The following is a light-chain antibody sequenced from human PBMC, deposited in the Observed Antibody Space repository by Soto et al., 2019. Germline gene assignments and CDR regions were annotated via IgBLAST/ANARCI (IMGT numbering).Light chain of an antibody. CDR1: QSVSGH. CDR3: QQRSNWPIFT. V-gene: IGKV3-11*01. Sequence: EIVSTQSPATLSLSPGERATLSCRASQSVSGHLAWYQQKPGQAPRLLIYDASNRATGIPARFSGSGSGTDFTLTISSLEPEDFAVYFCQQRSNWPIFTFGPGTKVDIK. J-gene: IGKJ3*01. CDR2: DAS.